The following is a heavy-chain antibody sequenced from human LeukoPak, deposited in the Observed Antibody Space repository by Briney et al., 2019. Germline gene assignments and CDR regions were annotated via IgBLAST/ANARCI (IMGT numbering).Heavy chain of an antibody. J-gene: IGHJ4*02. Sequence: GGSLRLSFAASGFTFSSYAMSWVRPAPGKGLEWVSAISGSGGSTYYADSVKGRFTISRDNSKNTLYLQMNSLGAEDTAVYYCAKEYYYDSSGYYPVPIFDYWGQGTLVTVSS. V-gene: IGHV3-23*01. CDR3: AKEYYYDSSGYYPVPIFDY. CDR1: GFTFSSYA. CDR2: ISGSGGST. D-gene: IGHD3-22*01.